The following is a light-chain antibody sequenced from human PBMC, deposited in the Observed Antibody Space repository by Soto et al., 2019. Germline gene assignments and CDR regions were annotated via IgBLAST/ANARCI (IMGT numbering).Light chain of an antibody. CDR2: EGS. Sequence: QSVLTQPASVSGPPGQSITISCTGTSCDVGSYNLVSWYQQHPGKAPKLMIYEGSKRPSGVSNRFSGSKSGNTASLTISGLQAEDEADYYCCSYAGSSPYVFGTGTKVTVL. V-gene: IGLV2-23*01. CDR3: CSYAGSSPYV. CDR1: SCDVGSYNL. J-gene: IGLJ1*01.